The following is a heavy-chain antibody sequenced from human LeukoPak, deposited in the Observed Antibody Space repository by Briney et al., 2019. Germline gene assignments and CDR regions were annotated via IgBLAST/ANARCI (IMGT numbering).Heavy chain of an antibody. CDR2: ISYDGSNK. J-gene: IGHJ4*02. D-gene: IGHD2-21*02. CDR1: GFTFSSYA. Sequence: GGSLRLSCAASGFTFSSYAMHWVRQAPGKGLEWVAVISYDGSNKYYADSVKGRFTISRDNSKNTLYLQMNSLRAEVTAVYYCASPAPCGGDCRGWDYFDYWGQGTLVTVSS. V-gene: IGHV3-30*04. CDR3: ASPAPCGGDCRGWDYFDY.